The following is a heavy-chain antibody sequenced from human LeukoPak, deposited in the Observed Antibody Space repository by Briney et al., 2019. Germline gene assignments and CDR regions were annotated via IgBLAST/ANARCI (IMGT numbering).Heavy chain of an antibody. D-gene: IGHD3-3*01. V-gene: IGHV1-69*01. J-gene: IGHJ6*02. CDR1: GGTFSSYA. Sequence: GASVKVSCKASGGTFSSYAISWVRQAPGQGLEWMGGIIPIFGTANYAQKFQGRVTITADESTSTAYMELSSLRSEDTAVYYCARRTERPYDFWSGYHYHNYYYYGMDVWGQGTTVTVSS. CDR2: IIPIFGTA. CDR3: ARRTERPYDFWSGYHYHNYYYYGMDV.